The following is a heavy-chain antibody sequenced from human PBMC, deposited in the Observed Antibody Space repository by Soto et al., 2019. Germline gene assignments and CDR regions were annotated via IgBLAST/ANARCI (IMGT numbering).Heavy chain of an antibody. CDR2: IFNDAGNE. V-gene: IGHV3-33*06. D-gene: IGHD2-8*02. CDR3: AKEKGTGRAPNCAYDV. J-gene: IGHJ3*01. CDR1: GFTFKDCA. Sequence: QVQLVESGGDVVQPGRSLRLSCAASGFTFKDCAMHWVRQAPGKGLEWVSIIFNDAGNEYYTESVKGRFTISRDNSKNTLYLQRNSLRDEDTAVYYCAKEKGTGRAPNCAYDVWGRGTRVTVSS.